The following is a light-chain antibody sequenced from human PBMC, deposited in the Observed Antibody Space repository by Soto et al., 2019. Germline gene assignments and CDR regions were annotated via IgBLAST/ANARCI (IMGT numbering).Light chain of an antibody. CDR2: DVT. J-gene: IGLJ1*01. V-gene: IGLV2-11*01. Sequence: QSVLTQPRSVSGSPGQSVAISCTGTSSVVGGYNYVSWYQQHPGKAPKLIIYDVTKQPSGVPDRFSGSSSGNTASLTISGLQAEDEADYFCCSYAGSYSYVFGTGTKVTVL. CDR3: CSYAGSYSYV. CDR1: SSVVGGYNY.